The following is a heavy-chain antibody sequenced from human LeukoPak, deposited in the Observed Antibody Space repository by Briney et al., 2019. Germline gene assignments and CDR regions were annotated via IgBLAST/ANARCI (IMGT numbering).Heavy chain of an antibody. CDR1: GGSISSGGYY. J-gene: IGHJ5*02. CDR3: ARVSGDQNWFDP. CDR2: IYYSGST. D-gene: IGHD4-17*01. V-gene: IGHV4-31*03. Sequence: PSETPSLTCTVSGGSISSGGYYWSWIRQHPGKGLEWIGYIYYSGSTYYNPSLKSRVTISIDTSKNQFSLKLSSVTAADTAVYYCARVSGDQNWFDPWGQGTLVTVSS.